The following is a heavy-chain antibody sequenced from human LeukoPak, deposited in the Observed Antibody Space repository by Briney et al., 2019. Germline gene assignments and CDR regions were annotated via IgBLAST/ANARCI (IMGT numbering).Heavy chain of an antibody. J-gene: IGHJ4*02. Sequence: GGSLRLSCAASGFTFNNAWMSWVRQAPGKGLEWVGRIKSKTDGGTTDYATPVKGRFTISRDDSKNTLYLQMNSLKTDDTGVYYCTTSQTSVGGSHYWGQGTLVTVSS. V-gene: IGHV3-15*01. CDR2: IKSKTDGGTT. D-gene: IGHD2-15*01. CDR3: TTSQTSVGGSHY. CDR1: GFTFNNAW.